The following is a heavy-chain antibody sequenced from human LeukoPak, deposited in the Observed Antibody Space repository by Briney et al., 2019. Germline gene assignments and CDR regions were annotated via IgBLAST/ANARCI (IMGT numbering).Heavy chain of an antibody. CDR1: GGSFSGYY. J-gene: IGHJ4*02. D-gene: IGHD3-10*01. V-gene: IGHV4-34*01. CDR3: ARRTGRWAYGSGSYYNVPNFYFDY. Sequence: SETLSLTCAVYGGSFSGYYWSWIRQPPGKGLEWIGEINHSGSTNYDPSPKSRVTISVDTSKNQFSLKLSSVTAADTAVYYCARRTGRWAYGSGSYYNVPNFYFDYWGQGTLVTVSS. CDR2: INHSGST.